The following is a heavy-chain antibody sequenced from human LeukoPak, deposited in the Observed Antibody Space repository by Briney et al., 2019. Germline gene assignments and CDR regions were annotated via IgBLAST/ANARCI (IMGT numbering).Heavy chain of an antibody. D-gene: IGHD6-19*01. J-gene: IGHJ4*02. Sequence: GGSLRLSCAASGFTFSSYGMHWVRQAPGKGLECVAIISYDGGDKYYADSVKGRFTISRDNSRNTLYLQMNSPRPEDTAVYYCAKGGSGWYFDYWGQGTLVTVSS. V-gene: IGHV3-30*18. CDR2: ISYDGGDK. CDR3: AKGGSGWYFDY. CDR1: GFTFSSYG.